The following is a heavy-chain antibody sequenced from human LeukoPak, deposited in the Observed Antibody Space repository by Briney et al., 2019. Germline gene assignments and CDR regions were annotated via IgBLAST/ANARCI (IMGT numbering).Heavy chain of an antibody. Sequence: PGGSLRLSCAASGFTFSNAWMTWVRQAPGKGLEWVGRIKSKTDGGTTDYAAPVKGRFTISRDDSKNTLYLQMNSLKTEDTAVYYCTTETSWVGFWPPIPVYYYYYMDVWGKGTTVTISS. J-gene: IGHJ6*03. CDR2: IKSKTDGGTT. CDR1: GFTFSNAW. CDR3: TTETSWVGFWPPIPVYYYYYMDV. V-gene: IGHV3-15*01. D-gene: IGHD1-26*01.